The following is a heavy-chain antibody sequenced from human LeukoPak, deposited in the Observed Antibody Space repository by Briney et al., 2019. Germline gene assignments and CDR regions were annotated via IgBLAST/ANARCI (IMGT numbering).Heavy chain of an antibody. CDR1: GYTFSNYY. Sequence: GASVKVSCKASGYTFSNYYMHWVRQAPGQGLEWMGIINPSSGSTSYTQKFQGRVTMTRDTSTSTVYVDLSSLRSEDTAVYYCARASSDFGELFPWGQGTLVTVSS. D-gene: IGHD3-10*01. V-gene: IGHV1-46*01. J-gene: IGHJ5*02. CDR2: INPSSGST. CDR3: ARASSDFGELFP.